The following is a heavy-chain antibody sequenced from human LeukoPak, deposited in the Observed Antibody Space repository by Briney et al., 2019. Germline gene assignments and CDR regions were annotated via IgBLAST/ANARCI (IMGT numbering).Heavy chain of an antibody. CDR2: ISVYK. Sequence: ASVTVSCKGSGYAFTCNGISWVRLAPGQGLELMGWISVYKQKLQGRVTMTTDTSTSTGYMELRSLSSDDTAVYYCARGAPVDTAMVTDGWFDPWGQGTLVTVFS. D-gene: IGHD5-18*01. CDR3: ARGAPVDTAMVTDGWFDP. V-gene: IGHV1-18*01. CDR1: GYAFTCNG. J-gene: IGHJ5*02.